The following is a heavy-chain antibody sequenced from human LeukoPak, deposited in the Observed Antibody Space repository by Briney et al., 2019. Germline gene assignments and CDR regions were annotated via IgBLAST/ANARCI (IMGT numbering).Heavy chain of an antibody. CDR2: ISGSGGST. D-gene: IGHD2-8*01. Sequence: PGGSLRLSCAVSGVTFSSYAMSWVRQAPGKGLEWVSAISGSGGSTYYADSVKGRFTISRDNFKNTLYLQMNRMRAEDTAVYYCAKDHSDIVLMVYAFFDSWGQGTLVTVSS. CDR3: AKDHSDIVLMVYAFFDS. CDR1: GVTFSSYA. V-gene: IGHV3-23*01. J-gene: IGHJ4*02.